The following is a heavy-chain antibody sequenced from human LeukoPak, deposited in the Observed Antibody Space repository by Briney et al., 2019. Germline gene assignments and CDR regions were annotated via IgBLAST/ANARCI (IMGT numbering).Heavy chain of an antibody. J-gene: IGHJ4*02. D-gene: IGHD2/OR15-2a*01. CDR1: GYTFISYG. CDR3: AKDLYATPRGCAY. CDR2: ISGSGGST. Sequence: GASVKVSCKASGYTFISYGISWVRQAPGKGLEWISTISGSGGSTYYADSMKGRFTISRDNSKNTLYLQMNSLRAEDTAVYYCAKDLYATPRGCAYWGQGTLVTVSS. V-gene: IGHV3-23*01.